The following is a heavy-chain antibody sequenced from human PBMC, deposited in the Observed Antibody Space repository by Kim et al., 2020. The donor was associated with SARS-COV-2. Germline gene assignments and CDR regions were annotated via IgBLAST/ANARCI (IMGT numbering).Heavy chain of an antibody. D-gene: IGHD3-10*01. V-gene: IGHV3-11*06. Sequence: KGRFTISRDNAKNSLYLQMNSLRAEDTAVYYCARVTVYYYGSGSLGSFYYWGQGTLVTVSS. J-gene: IGHJ4*02. CDR3: ARVTVYYYGSGSLGSFYY.